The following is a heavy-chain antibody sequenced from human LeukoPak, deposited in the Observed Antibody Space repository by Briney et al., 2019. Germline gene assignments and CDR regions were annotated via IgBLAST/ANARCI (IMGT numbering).Heavy chain of an antibody. V-gene: IGHV3-33*01. CDR1: GFTFSYYG. Sequence: GGSLRLSCAASGFTFSYYGMHWVRQAPDKGLEWVAVIWYDGSNKYYADSVKGRFTISRDNAKNSLYLQMNRLRDEDTAVYYCATEVGELQFLEWLYPIWGQGTLVTVSS. CDR3: ATEVGELQFLEWLYPI. CDR2: IWYDGSNK. J-gene: IGHJ4*02. D-gene: IGHD3-3*01.